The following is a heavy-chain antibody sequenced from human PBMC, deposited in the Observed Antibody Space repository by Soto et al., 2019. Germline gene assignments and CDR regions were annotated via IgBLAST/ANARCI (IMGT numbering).Heavy chain of an antibody. D-gene: IGHD5-18*01. CDR2: IWYDGSNK. J-gene: IGHJ6*02. CDR1: GFTFSSYG. CDR3: ARGGYSYGYEGADYYYYYGMDV. V-gene: IGHV3-33*01. Sequence: QPGGSLKLSCAASGFTFSSYGMHWVRQAPGKGLEWVAVIWYDGSNKYYADSVKGRFTISRDNSKNTLYLQMNSLRAEDTAVYYCARGGYSYGYEGADYYYYYGMDVWGQGTTVTVSS.